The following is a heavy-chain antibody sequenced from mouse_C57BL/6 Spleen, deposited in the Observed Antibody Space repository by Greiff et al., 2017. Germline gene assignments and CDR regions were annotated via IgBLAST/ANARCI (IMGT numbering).Heavy chain of an antibody. J-gene: IGHJ2*01. CDR3: ARDYYGDY. Sequence: VLLQQSGAELMQPGASVQLSCKATGYTFPGYWIERVKQRPGHGRAWIGEILPGSGSTNYHEKFTGKATCTIDTSSNTAYMHRSSLTTEDSAIYYWARDYYGDYWGQGTTLTVSS. CDR2: ILPGSGST. CDR1: GYTFPGYW. D-gene: IGHD1-1*01. V-gene: IGHV1-9*01.